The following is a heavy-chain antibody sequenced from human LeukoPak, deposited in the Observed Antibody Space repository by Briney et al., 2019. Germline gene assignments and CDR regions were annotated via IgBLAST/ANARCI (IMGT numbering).Heavy chain of an antibody. D-gene: IGHD3-10*01. CDR3: ARAGLRGEYYYYYMDV. Sequence: ASVKVSCKASGYTFTSYDINWVRQATGQGLEWMGWMNPNSGNTGYAQKFQGRVTMTRNTSISTAYMELSSLRSEDTAVYYCARAGLRGEYYYYYMDVWGKGTTVTISS. CDR1: GYTFTSYD. J-gene: IGHJ6*03. V-gene: IGHV1-8*01. CDR2: MNPNSGNT.